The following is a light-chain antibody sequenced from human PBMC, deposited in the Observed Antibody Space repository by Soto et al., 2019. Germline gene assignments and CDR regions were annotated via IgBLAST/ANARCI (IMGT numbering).Light chain of an antibody. V-gene: IGLV1-44*01. CDR3: AVWDDSLDGWV. J-gene: IGLJ3*02. CDR2: NNN. Sequence: QSVLTQPPSASGTPGQRVTISCSGSSSNIGSHVVYWYQQLAGTAPKLLMYNNNQRPSGVPDRFSGSKSGTSASLAISGLQSEYEADYYCAVWDDSLDGWVFGGGTKVTVL. CDR1: SSNIGSHV.